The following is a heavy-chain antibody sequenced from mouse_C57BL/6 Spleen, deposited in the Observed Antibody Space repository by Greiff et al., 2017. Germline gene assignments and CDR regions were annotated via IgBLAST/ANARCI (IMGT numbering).Heavy chain of an antibody. V-gene: IGHV5-17*01. CDR3: ARDGYWFDY. CDR1: GFTFSDYG. D-gene: IGHD2-3*01. J-gene: IGHJ2*01. Sequence: EVKLMESGGGLVKPGGSLKLSCAASGFTFSDYGMHWVRQAPEKGLEWVAYISSGSSTIYYADTVKGRFTISRDNAKNTLFLQMTSLRSQDTAMYYCARDGYWFDYWGQGTTLTVSS. CDR2: ISSGSSTI.